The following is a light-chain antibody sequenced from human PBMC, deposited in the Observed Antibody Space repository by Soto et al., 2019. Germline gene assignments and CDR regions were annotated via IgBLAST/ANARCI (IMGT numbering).Light chain of an antibody. V-gene: IGLV2-11*01. CDR2: DVS. CDR1: SSDVGGYNY. CDR3: CSFAGTYKFV. J-gene: IGLJ7*01. Sequence: QSALTQPRSVSGSPGQSVTISCPGTSSDVGGYNYVSWYQQHPGKAPRLLIYDVSKRPSGVPDRFSGSRSGNTASLTISGLQAEDEADYYCCSFAGTYKFVFGGGTQLTVL.